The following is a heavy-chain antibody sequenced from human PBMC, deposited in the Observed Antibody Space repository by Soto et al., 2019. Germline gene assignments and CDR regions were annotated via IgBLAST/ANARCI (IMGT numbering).Heavy chain of an antibody. J-gene: IGHJ4*02. CDR2: IGSAGDT. Sequence: EVQLVESGGGLVQPGGSLRLSCAASGFTFSSYAVHWVRQPTGKGLEWVSVIGSAGDTYYPGSVKGRFTISRENAKNSLYLQMNSLRAEDTAVYYCARGYRGSFDYWGQGTLVTVSS. V-gene: IGHV3-13*01. CDR1: GFTFSSYA. D-gene: IGHD3-16*01. CDR3: ARGYRGSFDY.